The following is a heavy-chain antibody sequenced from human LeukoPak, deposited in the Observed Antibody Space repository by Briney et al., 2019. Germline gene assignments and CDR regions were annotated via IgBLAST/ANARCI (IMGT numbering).Heavy chain of an antibody. D-gene: IGHD3-10*01. V-gene: IGHV1-18*01. J-gene: IGHJ5*02. CDR1: GYTFINYG. CDR3: ARDEQGKWYGGDNWFDP. CDR2: ISAYNGNT. Sequence: ASVKVSCKASGYTFINYGVTWVRQAPGQGLERMGWISAYNGNTNYAQNLQGRVTMTTDTSTSTAYMELRSLRSDDTAVYYCARDEQGKWYGGDNWFDPWGQGTLVTVSS.